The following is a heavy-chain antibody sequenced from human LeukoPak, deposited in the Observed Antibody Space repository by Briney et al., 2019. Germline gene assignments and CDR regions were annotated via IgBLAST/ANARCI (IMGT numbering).Heavy chain of an antibody. V-gene: IGHV3-48*03. CDR3: AKAELATSYYYDSSGQHDY. D-gene: IGHD3-22*01. CDR2: IDNSDTTI. Sequence: GGSLRLSCAASGFTFSNYEMHWLRQAPGKGLEWVSYIDNSDTTIYYADSVKGRFTISRDNAKNSLYLQMNSLRAEDTAVYYCAKAELATSYYYDSSGQHDYWGQGTLVTVSS. J-gene: IGHJ4*02. CDR1: GFTFSNYE.